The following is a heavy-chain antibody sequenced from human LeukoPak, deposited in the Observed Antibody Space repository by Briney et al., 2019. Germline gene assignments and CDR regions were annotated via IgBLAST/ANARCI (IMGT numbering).Heavy chain of an antibody. CDR2: ISGSGDST. J-gene: IGHJ4*02. V-gene: IGHV3-23*01. CDR3: AKDRGGNSEFAY. D-gene: IGHD4-23*01. CDR1: GFTFNTYG. Sequence: GGSLRLSCAASGFTFNTYGMSWVRQAPGKGLEWVSVISGSGDSTYYADSVKGRFTISRDNSKNTLYLQMNSLRAEDTAVYYCAKDRGGNSEFAYWGQGTLVTVSS.